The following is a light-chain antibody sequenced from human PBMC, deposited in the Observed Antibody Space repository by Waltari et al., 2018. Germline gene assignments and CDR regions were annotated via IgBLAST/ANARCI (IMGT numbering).Light chain of an antibody. V-gene: IGKV3-20*01. Sequence: VLSQSPGTLSLSSVERATLSCRASQSLTKKSSAWYQQKPGQAPRLLIDGASSRAAGVPDRFSGSGSGTDFTLTISRLEPEDFAVYYCQQYGSSIMYTFGQGTKLEIK. CDR2: GAS. J-gene: IGKJ2*01. CDR1: QSLTKKS. CDR3: QQYGSSIMYT.